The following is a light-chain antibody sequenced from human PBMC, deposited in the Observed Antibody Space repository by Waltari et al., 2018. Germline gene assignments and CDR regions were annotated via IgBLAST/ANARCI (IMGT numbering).Light chain of an antibody. CDR2: AAS. CDR3: QQSYSTPST. V-gene: IGKV1-39*01. Sequence: DIQMTQSPSSLSASVGDRVTIPYRASQSLSRYLNWYQQKPGKAPKHLIYAASSLQSGVPSRFSGSGSGTDCTLTISSLQPEDFATYYCQQSYSTPSTFGQGTRLEIK. J-gene: IGKJ5*01. CDR1: QSLSRY.